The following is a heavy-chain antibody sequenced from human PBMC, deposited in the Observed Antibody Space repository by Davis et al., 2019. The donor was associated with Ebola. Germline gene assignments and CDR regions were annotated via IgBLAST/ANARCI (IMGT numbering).Heavy chain of an antibody. CDR2: INSDGSST. D-gene: IGHD3-22*01. J-gene: IGHJ4*02. CDR1: GFTFSTYW. V-gene: IGHV3-74*01. Sequence: PGGSLRLSCAASGFTFSTYWMHWVRHAPGKGLVWVSRINSDGSSTSYADSVKGRFTISRDNAKNTLYLQMNSLRAEDTAVYYCARESPSYYYDSSGYYTAWYFDYWGQGTLVTVSS. CDR3: ARESPSYYYDSSGYYTAWYFDY.